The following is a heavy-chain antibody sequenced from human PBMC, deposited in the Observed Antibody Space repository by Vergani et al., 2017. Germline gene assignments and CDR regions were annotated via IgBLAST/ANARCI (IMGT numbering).Heavy chain of an antibody. CDR3: ASLPWELLHYYGMDV. J-gene: IGHJ6*02. D-gene: IGHD1-26*01. V-gene: IGHV1-2*02. Sequence: QVQLVQSGAEVKKPGASVKVSCKASGYTFTGYYMHWVRQAPGQGLEWMGWINPNSGGTNYAQKFQGRVTMTRDTSISTAYMELSRLRSDDTAVHYCASLPWELLHYYGMDVWGQGTTVTVSS. CDR2: INPNSGGT. CDR1: GYTFTGYY.